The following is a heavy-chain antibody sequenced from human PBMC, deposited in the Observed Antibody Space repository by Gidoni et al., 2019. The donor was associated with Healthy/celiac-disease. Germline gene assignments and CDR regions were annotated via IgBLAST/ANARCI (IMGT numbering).Heavy chain of an antibody. CDR3: ARDKHNYGGTPDDAFDI. V-gene: IGHV3-33*01. D-gene: IGHD4-17*01. CDR1: GFIFSSYG. J-gene: IGHJ3*02. Sequence: QVQLVESGGGVVQPGRSLRLSCAASGFIFSSYGMHWVRQAPGKGLEWVAVIWYDGSNKYYADSVKGRFTISRDNSKNTLYLQMNSLRAEDTAVYYCARDKHNYGGTPDDAFDIWGQGTMVTVSS. CDR2: IWYDGSNK.